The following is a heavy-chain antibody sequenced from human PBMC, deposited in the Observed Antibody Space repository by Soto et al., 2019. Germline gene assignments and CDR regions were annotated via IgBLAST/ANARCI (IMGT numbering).Heavy chain of an antibody. V-gene: IGHV4-39*01. D-gene: IGHD3-16*01. CDR3: ARHVRSGDYVFDYMDV. CDR2: IYYSGST. Sequence: SETLSLTCTVSGGSISSSSYYWGWIRQPPGKGLEWIGSIYYSGSTYYNPSLKSRVTISVDTSKNQFSLKLSSVTAADTAVYYCARHVRSGDYVFDYMDVWGKGTTVTVSS. CDR1: GGSISSSSYY. J-gene: IGHJ6*03.